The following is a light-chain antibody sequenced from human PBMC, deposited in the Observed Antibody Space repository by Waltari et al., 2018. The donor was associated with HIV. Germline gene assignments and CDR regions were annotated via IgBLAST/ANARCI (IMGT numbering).Light chain of an antibody. CDR3: QVWDSNNGHQGV. V-gene: IGLV3-21*02. CDR2: DDY. Sequence: SYVLTQPPSVSVAPGQTASITCGGNNIRSKSVHWYQQKPRQAPAVVFYDDYDRPSGIPERVSGSNSDNTATLTINRVEDGDEADYYCQVWDSNNGHQGVFGGGTKLTVL. J-gene: IGLJ3*02. CDR1: NIRSKS.